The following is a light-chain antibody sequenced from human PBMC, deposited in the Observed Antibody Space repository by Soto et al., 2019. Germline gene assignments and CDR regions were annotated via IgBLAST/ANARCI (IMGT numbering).Light chain of an antibody. J-gene: IGLJ2*01. Sequence: QSVLTQPASVSGSPGQSITISCTGSSGDIGGYNYVSWYQQHPGIAPKLLISEVTNRPSGVSNRFSGSKSGNTASLTISGLQAEDEADYYCSSYTTNITPVVFGGGTKLTVL. CDR1: SGDIGGYNY. V-gene: IGLV2-14*01. CDR3: SSYTTNITPVV. CDR2: EVT.